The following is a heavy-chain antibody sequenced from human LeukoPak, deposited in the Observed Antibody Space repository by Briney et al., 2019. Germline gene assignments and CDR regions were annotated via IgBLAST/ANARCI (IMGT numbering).Heavy chain of an antibody. J-gene: IGHJ4*02. CDR3: AKAARGYTASSPDS. D-gene: IGHD2-2*02. CDR1: GFSFGGYA. CDR2: ISGSGATP. Sequence: GGSLRLSCAASGFSFGGYAMTWVRQAPGKGLEWVSVISGSGATPQYADSVRGRFTISRDNSGNMLYLQMSSLGAEDTAIYYCAKAARGYTASSPDSWGQGALVPVSS. V-gene: IGHV3-23*01.